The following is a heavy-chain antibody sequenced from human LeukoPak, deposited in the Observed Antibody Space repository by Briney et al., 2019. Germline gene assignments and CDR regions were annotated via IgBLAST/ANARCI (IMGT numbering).Heavy chain of an antibody. V-gene: IGHV3-21*01. CDR1: GFTFSSYS. J-gene: IGHJ6*02. CDR2: ISSSSSYI. Sequence: GGSLRLSCAASGFTFSSYSMNWVRQAPGKGLEWVSSISSSSSYIYYADSVKGRFTISRDNAKNSLYLRMNSLRAEDTAVYYCAREWELLGYYYYGMDVWGQGTTVTVSS. D-gene: IGHD1-26*01. CDR3: AREWELLGYYYYGMDV.